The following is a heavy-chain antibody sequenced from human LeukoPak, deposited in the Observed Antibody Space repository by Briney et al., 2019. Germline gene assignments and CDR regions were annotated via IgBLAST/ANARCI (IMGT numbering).Heavy chain of an antibody. V-gene: IGHV3-21*01. J-gene: IGHJ4*02. Sequence: GGSLRLSCAASGFTFSSYSMNWVRQAPGKGLEWVSYVSSNSRYIYYADSVKGRFTISRDNAKNSLYLQMNSLRTEDAAVYYCARGPGGSGSYYDYWGQGTLVTVSS. D-gene: IGHD3-10*01. CDR2: VSSNSRYI. CDR1: GFTFSSYS. CDR3: ARGPGGSGSYYDY.